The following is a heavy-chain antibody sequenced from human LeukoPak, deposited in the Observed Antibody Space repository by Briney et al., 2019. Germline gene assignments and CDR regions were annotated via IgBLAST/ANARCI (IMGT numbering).Heavy chain of an antibody. D-gene: IGHD5-18*01. Sequence: GGSLRLSCAASGFTVSSNYMSWVRQAPGKGLEWVSVIYSGGSTYYADSVKGRFTISRDNSKNTLYLQMNSLRAEDTAVYYCASGLGYGYSYVDYWGQGTLVTVSS. CDR3: ASGLGYGYSYVDY. J-gene: IGHJ4*02. CDR2: IYSGGST. CDR1: GFTVSSNY. V-gene: IGHV3-66*01.